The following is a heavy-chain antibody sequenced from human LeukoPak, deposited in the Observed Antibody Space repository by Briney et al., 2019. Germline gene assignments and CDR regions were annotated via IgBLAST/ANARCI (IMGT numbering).Heavy chain of an antibody. CDR1: GFTFNTYA. D-gene: IGHD6-13*01. Sequence: PGGSLRLSCAASGFTFNTYAMHWVRQTPGKGLEWVAVVSYDGSTIYYADSVKGRFTISRDNSKNTLHLEMNSLRVEDTAVYYCVRRSPAGCLYYWGQGTLVTVSS. J-gene: IGHJ4*02. CDR3: VRRSPAGCLYY. V-gene: IGHV3-30-3*01. CDR2: VSYDGSTI.